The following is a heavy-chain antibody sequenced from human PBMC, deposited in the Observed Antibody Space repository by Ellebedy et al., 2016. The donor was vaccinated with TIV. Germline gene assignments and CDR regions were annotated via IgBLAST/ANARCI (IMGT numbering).Heavy chain of an antibody. CDR3: ARASGYYGARFDY. V-gene: IGHV1-2*02. CDR1: GYTFTNYY. J-gene: IGHJ4*02. D-gene: IGHD3-22*01. CDR2: VYPKSGGT. Sequence: AASVKVSCKPSGYTFTNYYMHWVRQAPGQGLEWVGWVYPKSGGTKYAQRFQGRVTMTRDTSISTAYMELTRLRSVDTAVYYCARASGYYGARFDYWGQGTLVTVSS.